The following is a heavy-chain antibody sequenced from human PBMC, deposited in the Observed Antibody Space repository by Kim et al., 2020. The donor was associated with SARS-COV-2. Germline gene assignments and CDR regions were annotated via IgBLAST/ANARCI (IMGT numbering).Heavy chain of an antibody. CDR2: IRGGAVNK. V-gene: IGHV3-23*01. CDR3: AKMVIMDGYNSFYYYALDV. Sequence: GGSLRLSCVASGFTFDNYAMRWVRQAPGKGLEWVSVIRGGAVNKFYADSVRGRFTISRDKSKNTLYLQMNRLRDEDTALYYCAKMVIMDGYNSFYYYALDVWRQETTVTVSS. J-gene: IGHJ6*02. CDR1: GFTFDNYA. D-gene: IGHD2-21*01.